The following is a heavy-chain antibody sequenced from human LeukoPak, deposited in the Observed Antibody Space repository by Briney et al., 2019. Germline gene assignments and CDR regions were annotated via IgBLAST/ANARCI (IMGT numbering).Heavy chain of an antibody. Sequence: SETLSLTCTVSGGSISSYYWGWIRQPPGKGLEWIGSMSYSGTTYSNPSLKSRVTISVDTSKNQFSLKVNSVTAADTGVYYCARHPEVLMAFDIWGQGTLVTVST. CDR1: GGSISSYY. J-gene: IGHJ3*02. CDR3: ARHPEVLMAFDI. D-gene: IGHD1-14*01. CDR2: MSYSGTT. V-gene: IGHV4-39*01.